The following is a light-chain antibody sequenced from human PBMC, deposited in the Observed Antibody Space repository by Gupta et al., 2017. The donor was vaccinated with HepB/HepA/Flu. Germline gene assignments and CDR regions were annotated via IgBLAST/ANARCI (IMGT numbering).Light chain of an antibody. J-gene: IGLJ3*02. CDR1: TANIGSNF. Sequence: QSVLTQPPSASAPSGQRVTLSCSGSTANIGSNFVSWYQQVPGPAPKLLIYSNNQRPSGVPDRVSGSMSGTTAALAVSGLQSDDEAEYYSEAWDDSLSGTNWVFGGGTKVTV. CDR2: SNN. V-gene: IGLV1-44*01. CDR3: EAWDDSLSGTNWV.